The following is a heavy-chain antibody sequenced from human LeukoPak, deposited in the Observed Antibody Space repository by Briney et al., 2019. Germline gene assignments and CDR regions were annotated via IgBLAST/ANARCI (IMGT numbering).Heavy chain of an antibody. Sequence: PGGSLRLSCAASGFTFSSYSINWVRQAPGKGLEWVSSISSSSSYIYYADSVKGRFTISRDNAKNSLYLQMNSLRAEDTAVYYCAREIAVAGTRGDYWGQGTLVTVSS. V-gene: IGHV3-21*01. CDR1: GFTFSSYS. CDR3: AREIAVAGTRGDY. CDR2: ISSSSSYI. J-gene: IGHJ4*02. D-gene: IGHD6-19*01.